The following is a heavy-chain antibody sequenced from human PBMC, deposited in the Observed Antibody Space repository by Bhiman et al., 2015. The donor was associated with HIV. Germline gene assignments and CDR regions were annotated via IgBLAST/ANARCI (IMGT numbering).Heavy chain of an antibody. CDR2: INSDGSST. Sequence: VQLVESGGGLVKPGGSLRLSCAASGFTFSSYGMHWVRQAPGKGLVWVSRINSDGSSTNYADSVKGRFTISRDNAKNTVYLQMNSLRAEDTAVYYCAREKGDSSGYYYRPWYYYGMDVWGQGTTVTVSS. D-gene: IGHD3-22*01. CDR1: GFTFSSYG. J-gene: IGHJ6*02. CDR3: AREKGDSSGYYYRPWYYYGMDV. V-gene: IGHV3-74*01.